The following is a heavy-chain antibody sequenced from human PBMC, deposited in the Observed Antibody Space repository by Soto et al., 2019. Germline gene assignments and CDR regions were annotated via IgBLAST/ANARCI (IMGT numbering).Heavy chain of an antibody. CDR1: GGSFSGYY. Sequence: QVQLQQWGAGLLKPSETLSLTCAVYGGSFSGYYWSWIRQPPGKGLEWIGEINHSGSTNYNPSLKSRVTISVDTSKNPFSLKLSSVTAADTAVYYCARGRGRQWLATYYFDYWGQGTLVTVSS. CDR3: ARGRGRQWLATYYFDY. V-gene: IGHV4-34*01. J-gene: IGHJ4*02. CDR2: INHSGST. D-gene: IGHD6-19*01.